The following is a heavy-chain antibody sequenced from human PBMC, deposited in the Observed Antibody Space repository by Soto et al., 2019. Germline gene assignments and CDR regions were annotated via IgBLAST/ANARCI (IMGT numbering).Heavy chain of an antibody. D-gene: IGHD2-2*03. J-gene: IGHJ6*02. CDR1: GFPFSGSA. CDR2: IRSKANSYAT. CDR3: TRLGKDGDGYCSSTSCYEYGMDV. Sequence: GGSLRLSCAASGFPFSGSAMHWVRQASGKGLEWVGRIRSKANSYATAYAASVKGRFTISRDDSKNTAYLQMNSLKTEDTAVYYCTRLGKDGDGYCSSTSCYEYGMDVWGQGTTVTVSS. V-gene: IGHV3-73*01.